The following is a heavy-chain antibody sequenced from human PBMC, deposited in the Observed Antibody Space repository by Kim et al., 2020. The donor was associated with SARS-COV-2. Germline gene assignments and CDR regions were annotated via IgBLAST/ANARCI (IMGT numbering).Heavy chain of an antibody. V-gene: IGHV4-34*01. CDR1: GGSFSGYY. CDR2: INHSGST. Sequence: SETLSLTCAVYGGSFSGYYWSWIRQPPGKGLEWIGEINHSGSTNHNPSLKSRVTISVDTSKNQFSLKLSSVTAADTAVYYCARGPKVVPAAYYYYYGMDVWGQGTTVTVSS. D-gene: IGHD2-2*01. CDR3: ARGPKVVPAAYYYYYGMDV. J-gene: IGHJ6*02.